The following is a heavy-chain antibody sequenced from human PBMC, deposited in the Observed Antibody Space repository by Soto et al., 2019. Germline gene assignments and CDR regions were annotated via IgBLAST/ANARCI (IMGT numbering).Heavy chain of an antibody. Sequence: PGGALRLSCSASGFTFGNYAFHWVRQAPGKGLEYVSAINHNGISRYYADSVKGRFTISRDDSKNTVYFQMSSLRPYVTAVYYCARDFNDLCWGQGTLVTVSS. V-gene: IGHV3-64D*08. D-gene: IGHD1-1*01. CDR3: ARDFNDLC. J-gene: IGHJ4*02. CDR1: GFTFGNYA. CDR2: INHNGISR.